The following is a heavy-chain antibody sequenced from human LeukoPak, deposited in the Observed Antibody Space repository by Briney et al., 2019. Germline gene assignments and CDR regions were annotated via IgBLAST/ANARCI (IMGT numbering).Heavy chain of an antibody. CDR2: IGGSGTRT. V-gene: IGHV3-23*01. J-gene: IGHJ6*03. Sequence: GGSLRLSCSASGFTFTTYGMNWVRQAPGKGLEWVSGIGGSGTRTYYADSVKGRFTISRDNSKNTLYLQMNSLRSEDTAVYYCARDLGSYYYYYMDVWGKGTTVTISS. CDR3: ARDLGSYYYYYMDV. CDR1: GFTFTTYG.